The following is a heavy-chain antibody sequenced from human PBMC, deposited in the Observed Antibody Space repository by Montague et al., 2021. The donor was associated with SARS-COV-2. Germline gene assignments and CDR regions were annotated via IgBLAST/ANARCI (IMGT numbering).Heavy chain of an antibody. J-gene: IGHJ4*02. CDR3: VRVGVSNWYSFFDY. V-gene: IGHV4-59*01. CDR2: IFNSGST. Sequence: SETLSLTCTVSGGSISSYYWSWIRQPPGKGLEWSGYIFNSGSTNYNPSLKSRVTISVDTSKNQLSLRLRSVTAADTAVYYCVRVGVSNWYSFFDYWGQGTLVTVSS. D-gene: IGHD6-13*01. CDR1: GGSISSYY.